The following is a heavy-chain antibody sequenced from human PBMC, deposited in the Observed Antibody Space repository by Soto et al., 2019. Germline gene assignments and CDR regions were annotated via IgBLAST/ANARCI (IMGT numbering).Heavy chain of an antibody. D-gene: IGHD3-10*01. V-gene: IGHV5-51*01. Sequence: GESLKISCQVSGYSFANYWIACVLQMPGKGLEWVGVIYPGDSDTRYSPSFRGQVTISADKSISHVYLQWSSLKASDTAMYYCARNRLRQYYYGMDVWGQGTTVPVSS. CDR2: IYPGDSDT. CDR1: GYSFANYW. CDR3: ARNRLRQYYYGMDV. J-gene: IGHJ6*01.